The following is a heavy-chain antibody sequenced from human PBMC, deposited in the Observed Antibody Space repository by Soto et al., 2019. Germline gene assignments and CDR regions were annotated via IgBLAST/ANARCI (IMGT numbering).Heavy chain of an antibody. V-gene: IGHV3-48*02. D-gene: IGHD6-13*01. CDR3: ARDHGGSTWFVGVYYFFGLDV. CDR2: ISSSGGAI. J-gene: IGHJ6*02. CDR1: GFIFSDYT. Sequence: EVQLVESGGDLVQPGGSLRLSCAASGFIFSDYTMTWVRQAPGRGLEFVSHISSSGGAIFYAESVKGRFTVSRDSAKNSLYLQMTSLRDDDTAVYFCARDHGGSTWFVGVYYFFGLDVWGQGTAVTVSS.